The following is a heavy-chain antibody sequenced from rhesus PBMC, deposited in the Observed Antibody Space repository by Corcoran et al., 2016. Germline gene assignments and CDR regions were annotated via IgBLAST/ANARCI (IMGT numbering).Heavy chain of an antibody. CDR2: IYGSSTST. Sequence: QVQLQESGPGVVKPSETLSLTCAVSGGSISDSYRWSWIRQPPGKGLEWIGYIYGSSTSTNYNPSFKRRVTISKEPSKNPFSLKLSSVTAADTAVYYCAREPGIYSGSYSDFDYWGQGVLVTVSS. J-gene: IGHJ4*01. CDR1: GGSISDSYR. D-gene: IGHD3-16*01. V-gene: IGHV4S10*01. CDR3: AREPGIYSGSYSDFDY.